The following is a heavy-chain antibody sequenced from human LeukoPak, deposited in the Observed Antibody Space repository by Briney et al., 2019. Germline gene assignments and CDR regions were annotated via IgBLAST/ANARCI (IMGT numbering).Heavy chain of an antibody. V-gene: IGHV1-69*13. CDR1: GDTFSTYT. Sequence: GASVKVSCKASGDTFSTYTFAWVRLAPGQGLEWMGGIIPIFGTPNYAQKFQGRVTISADESTRTVYMKLSSLRSEDTAVYYCARGMNRITMIVSYYYYGMDVRGQGTTVTVSS. D-gene: IGHD3-22*01. CDR2: IIPIFGTP. J-gene: IGHJ6*02. CDR3: ARGMNRITMIVSYYYYGMDV.